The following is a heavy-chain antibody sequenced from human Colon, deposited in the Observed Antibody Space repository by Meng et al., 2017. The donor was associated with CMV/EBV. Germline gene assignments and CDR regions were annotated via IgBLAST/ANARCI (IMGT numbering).Heavy chain of an antibody. J-gene: IGHJ4*02. CDR3: AKDSREYESSFDY. CDR1: GFTFNNYA. V-gene: IGHV3-23*03. D-gene: IGHD2/OR15-2a*01. Sequence: GGSLRLSCAASGFTFNNYAMAWVRQAPGKGLEWVSVIYGSGRSTHYVDSVKGRFTISRDNSKDTMYLQMNSLRVEDTAVYYCAKDSREYESSFDYWGQGTLVTVSS. CDR2: IYGSGRST.